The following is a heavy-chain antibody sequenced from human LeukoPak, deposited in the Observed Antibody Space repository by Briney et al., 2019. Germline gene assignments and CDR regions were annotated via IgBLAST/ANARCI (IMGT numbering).Heavy chain of an antibody. J-gene: IGHJ6*02. V-gene: IGHV1-18*01. CDR3: ARGRSSGWYGLDYYYYYGMDV. D-gene: IGHD6-19*01. Sequence: WVRQAPGQGLEWMGWISAYNGNTNYAQKLQGRVTMTTDTSTNTAYMELRSLRSDDTAVYYCARGRSSGWYGLDYYYYYGMDVWGQGTTVTVSS. CDR2: ISAYNGNT.